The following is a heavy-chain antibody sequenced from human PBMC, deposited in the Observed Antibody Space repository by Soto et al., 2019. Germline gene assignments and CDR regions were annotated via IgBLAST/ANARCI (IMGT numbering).Heavy chain of an antibody. CDR2: IFYSGDT. Sequence: VQLQGSGPGLVKPSQTLSLTCTVCGASVNTGDYYWSYIRQPPGKGLEWLGYIFYSGDTYYNPSLKSRATISLNTSRNQFSLTLTSVTDADTAVYYCVGTGTTDDFWGQGTLVTVSS. CDR1: GASVNTGDYY. CDR3: VGTGTTDDF. J-gene: IGHJ1*01. V-gene: IGHV4-30-4*01. D-gene: IGHD1-7*01.